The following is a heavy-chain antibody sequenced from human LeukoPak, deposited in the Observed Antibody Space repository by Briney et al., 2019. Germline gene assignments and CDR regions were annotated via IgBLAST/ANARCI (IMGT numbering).Heavy chain of an antibody. CDR1: AFTFNNYW. CDR3: AKTPSKYYDILTGYSTEYYFDY. V-gene: IGHV3-74*01. CDR2: IKGDGSST. J-gene: IGHJ4*02. D-gene: IGHD3-9*01. Sequence: GGSLRLSCVASAFTFNNYWMHWVRQAPGKGLVWVSRIKGDGSSTNYADSVRGRFTISRDNSKNTLYLQMNSLRAEDTAVYYCAKTPSKYYDILTGYSTEYYFDYWGQGTLVTVSS.